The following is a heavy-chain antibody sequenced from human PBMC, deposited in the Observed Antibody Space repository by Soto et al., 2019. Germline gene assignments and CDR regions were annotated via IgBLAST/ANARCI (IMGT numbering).Heavy chain of an antibody. D-gene: IGHD2-2*02. Sequence: SQTLSLTCAISGDSVSSNSAAWNWIRQSPSRGLEWLGRTYYRSKWYNDYAVSVKSRITINPDTSKNQFSLQLNSVTPEDTAVYYCAREGSSTSCYRSKYFQHWGQGTLVTVSA. CDR1: GDSVSSNSAA. CDR2: TYYRSKWYN. CDR3: AREGSSTSCYRSKYFQH. J-gene: IGHJ1*01. V-gene: IGHV6-1*01.